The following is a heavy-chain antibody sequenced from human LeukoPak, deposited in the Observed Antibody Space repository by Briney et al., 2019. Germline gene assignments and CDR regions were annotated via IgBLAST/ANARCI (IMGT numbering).Heavy chain of an antibody. CDR3: ARLGVWFGELWDFDY. J-gene: IGHJ4*02. CDR2: ISSSSSTI. CDR1: GSTFSSYS. Sequence: PGGSLRLSCAASGSTFSSYSMNWVRQAPGKGLEWVSYISSSSSTIYYADSVKGRFTISRDNAKNSLYLQMNSLRAEDTAVYYCARLGVWFGELWDFDYWGQGTLVTVSS. D-gene: IGHD3-10*01. V-gene: IGHV3-48*01.